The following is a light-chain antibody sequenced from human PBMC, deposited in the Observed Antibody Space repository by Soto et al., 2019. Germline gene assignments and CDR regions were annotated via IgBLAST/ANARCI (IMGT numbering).Light chain of an antibody. V-gene: IGKV3-15*01. CDR1: QSVGRN. CDR3: QQYNKWPYT. Sequence: EIVMTQSPVALSVSPGESAALSCRASQSVGRNFAWYQQRPGQAPRVLIYGTSTRATGVPARFSGSGSGTDLPLTISSLPSEDFAVYYCQQYNKWPYTFGQGTRLEIK. J-gene: IGKJ2*01. CDR2: GTS.